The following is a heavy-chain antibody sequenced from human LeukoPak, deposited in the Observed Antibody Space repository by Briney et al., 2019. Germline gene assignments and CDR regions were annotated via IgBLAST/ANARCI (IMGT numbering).Heavy chain of an antibody. CDR3: ARDARRPWGDSQYYYYGMDV. CDR2: IYYSGST. J-gene: IGHJ6*02. D-gene: IGHD2-21*02. V-gene: IGHV4-30-4*01. Sequence: SETLSLTCTVSGGSISSGDYYWSWIRQPPGKGLEWIGYIYYSGSTYYNPSLKSRVTISVDTSKNQFSLKLSPVTAADTAVYYCARDARRPWGDSQYYYYGMDVWGQGTTVTVSS. CDR1: GGSISSGDYY.